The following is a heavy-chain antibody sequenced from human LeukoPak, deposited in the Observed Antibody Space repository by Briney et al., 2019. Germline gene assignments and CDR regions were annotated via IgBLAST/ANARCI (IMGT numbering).Heavy chain of an antibody. D-gene: IGHD1-26*01. CDR3: ARDDGSYSRSPGFDY. CDR1: GFTFSSYE. V-gene: IGHV3-21*01. Sequence: GALRLSCAASGFTFSSYEMNWVRQAPGKGLEWVSSISSSSSYIYYADSVKGRFIISRDNAKNSLYLQMNSLRAEDTAVYYCARDDGSYSRSPGFDYWGQGTLVTVSS. J-gene: IGHJ4*02. CDR2: ISSSSSYI.